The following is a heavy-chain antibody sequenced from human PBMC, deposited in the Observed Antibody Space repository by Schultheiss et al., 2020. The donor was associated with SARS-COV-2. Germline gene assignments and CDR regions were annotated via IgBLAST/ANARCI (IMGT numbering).Heavy chain of an antibody. Sequence: GGSLRLFCAASGFTFSNYAMSWVRQAPGKGLEWVSSITGSGSKTYYADSVKGRFTISRDSSKNTLYLQMNSLRAEDTAVYYCAKDPNYDFWSGYPNFDYWGQGTLVTVSS. CDR3: AKDPNYDFWSGYPNFDY. D-gene: IGHD3-3*01. J-gene: IGHJ4*02. CDR1: GFTFSNYA. CDR2: ITGSGSKT. V-gene: IGHV3-23*01.